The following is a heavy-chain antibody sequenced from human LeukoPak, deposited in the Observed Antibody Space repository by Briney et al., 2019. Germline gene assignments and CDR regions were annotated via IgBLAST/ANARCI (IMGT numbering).Heavy chain of an antibody. D-gene: IGHD2-21*02. CDR3: ARTHIVVVTANYYMDV. CDR2: IIPIFGTA. V-gene: IGHV1-69*05. Sequence: SVKVSCKASGGTFSSYAISWVRQAPGQGLEWMGRIIPIFGTANYAQKFQGRVTITTDESTSTAYMELSSLRSEDTAVYYCARTHIVVVTANYYMDVWGKGTTVSVSS. CDR1: GGTFSSYA. J-gene: IGHJ6*03.